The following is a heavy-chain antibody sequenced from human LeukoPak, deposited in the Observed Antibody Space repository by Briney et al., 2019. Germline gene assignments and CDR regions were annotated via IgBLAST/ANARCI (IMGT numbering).Heavy chain of an antibody. CDR2: ISSSSSYI. Sequence: PGGSLRLSCAASGFTFSSHSMNWVRQAPGKGLEWVSSISSSSSYIYYADSVKGRFTISRDNAKNSLYLQMNSLRAEDTAVYYCAREGQQLKHFDYWGQGTLVTVSS. CDR3: AREGQQLKHFDY. J-gene: IGHJ4*02. V-gene: IGHV3-21*01. CDR1: GFTFSSHS. D-gene: IGHD1-1*01.